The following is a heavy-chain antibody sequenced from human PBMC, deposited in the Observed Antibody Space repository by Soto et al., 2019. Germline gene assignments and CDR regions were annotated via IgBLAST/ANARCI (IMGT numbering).Heavy chain of an antibody. V-gene: IGHV1-69*01. J-gene: IGHJ4*02. CDR1: GGTFSSYA. CDR2: FNPIFGSP. Sequence: QVQLVQSGAEVKKPGSSVKVSCKASGGTFSSYAITWVRQAPGQGLEWMGGFNPIFGSPIYAQKFQGRVTITADESTSTAYVDLSSLRSEDTAVYYCARVIMGGHSVVVTARGAFDYWGQGTLVTVSS. D-gene: IGHD2-21*02. CDR3: ARVIMGGHSVVVTARGAFDY.